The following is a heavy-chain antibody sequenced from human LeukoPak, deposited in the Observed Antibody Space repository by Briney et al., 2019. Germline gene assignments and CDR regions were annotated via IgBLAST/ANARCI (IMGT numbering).Heavy chain of an antibody. CDR3: ARAAPGSYYRAPLGY. V-gene: IGHV4-34*01. Sequence: SETLSLTCAVYGGSFSGYYWSWIRQPPGKGLEWIGEINHSGSTNCNPSLKSRVTISVDTSKNQSSLKLSSVTAADTAVYYCARAAPGSYYRAPLGYWGQGTLVTVSS. CDR2: INHSGST. J-gene: IGHJ4*02. D-gene: IGHD3-10*01. CDR1: GGSFSGYY.